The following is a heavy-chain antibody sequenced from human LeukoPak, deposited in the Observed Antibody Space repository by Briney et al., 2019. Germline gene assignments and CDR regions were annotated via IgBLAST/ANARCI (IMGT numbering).Heavy chain of an antibody. CDR3: ARVNGGRSWGDAFDI. Sequence: GGSLRLSCAASGFTFSSYWISWVRQAPGKGLEWVASMKQDGSETQYVDSVKGRFTISRDNTKKLLYLQMNSLRAEDTAVYYCARVNGGRSWGDAFDIWGQGTMVTVSS. CDR1: GFTFSSYW. V-gene: IGHV3-7*03. CDR2: MKQDGSET. D-gene: IGHD1-26*01. J-gene: IGHJ3*02.